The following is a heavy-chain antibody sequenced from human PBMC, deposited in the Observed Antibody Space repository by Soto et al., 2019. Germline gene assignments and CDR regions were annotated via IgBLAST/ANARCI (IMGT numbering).Heavy chain of an antibody. V-gene: IGHV4-59*06. CDR2: IYDSGST. CDR3: ASQATGWYPDY. J-gene: IGHJ4*02. Sequence: PSETLSLTCTVSGDSISSYYWSWVRQHPGKGLEWIGYIYDSGSTYYNPSLKSRVTISIDTSKNQFSLKLTSVTAADTAVYYCASQATGWYPDYWGQGTLVTVSS. D-gene: IGHD6-19*01. CDR1: GDSISSYY.